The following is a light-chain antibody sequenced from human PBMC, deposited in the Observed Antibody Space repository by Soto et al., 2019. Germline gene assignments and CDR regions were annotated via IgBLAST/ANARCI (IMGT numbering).Light chain of an antibody. CDR3: QKYSNWLLT. V-gene: IGKV1-5*03. CDR1: RSISSW. Sequence: DIQMTQSPSTLSASVGDTVTITCRASRSISSWLAWYQQKPGKAPKFLISKVSSLESGVSSRFSGSESGTEFTLTISSLQPDDFATYYCQKYSNWLLTVGGGTKVDTK. J-gene: IGKJ4*01. CDR2: KVS.